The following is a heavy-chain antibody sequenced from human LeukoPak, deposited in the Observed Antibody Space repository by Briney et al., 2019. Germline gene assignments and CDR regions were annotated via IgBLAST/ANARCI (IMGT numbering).Heavy chain of an antibody. CDR2: IYYSGST. J-gene: IGHJ4*02. CDR3: ASYYGDPASGYFDY. D-gene: IGHD4-17*01. CDR1: GGSISSSSYY. V-gene: IGHV4-39*01. Sequence: SETLSLTCTVSGGSISSSSYYWGWIRQPPGKGLEWIGSIYYSGSTYYNPSLKSRVTISVDTSKNQFSLKLSSVTAADTAVYYCASYYGDPASGYFDYGGQGTLVTVSS.